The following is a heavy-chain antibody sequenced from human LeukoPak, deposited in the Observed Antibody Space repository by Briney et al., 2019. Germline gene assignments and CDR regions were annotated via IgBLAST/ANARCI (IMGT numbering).Heavy chain of an antibody. J-gene: IGHJ3*02. D-gene: IGHD3-10*01. CDR3: AKLPNAFDI. CDR1: GFTFSSYG. Sequence: GGSLRLSCAASGFTFSSYGTNWVRQARGKGLEWVSSITSSSSYIYYADSVKGRFTISRDNAKNSLYLQMNSLRAEDTAVYYCAKLPNAFDIWGQGTMVTVSS. V-gene: IGHV3-21*01. CDR2: ITSSSSYI.